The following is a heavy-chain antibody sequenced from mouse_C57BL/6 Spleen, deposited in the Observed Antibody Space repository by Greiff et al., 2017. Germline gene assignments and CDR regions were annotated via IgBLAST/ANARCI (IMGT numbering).Heavy chain of an antibody. D-gene: IGHD1-1*01. V-gene: IGHV7-3*01. J-gene: IGHJ2*01. CDR3: ARSPITTVFDY. Sequence: EVKLQESGGGLVQPGGSLSLSCAASGFTFTDYYMSWVRQPPGKALEWLGFIRNKANGYTTEYSASVKGRFTISRDNSQSILYLQMNALRAEDSATYYCARSPITTVFDYWGQGTTLTVSS. CDR1: GFTFTDYY. CDR2: IRNKANGYTT.